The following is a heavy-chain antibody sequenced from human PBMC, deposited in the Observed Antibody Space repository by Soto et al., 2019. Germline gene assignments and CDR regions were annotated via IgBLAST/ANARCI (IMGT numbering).Heavy chain of an antibody. CDR2: ISYSGST. Sequence: SETLSLTCTASGGSVTSSSYYWGWIRQPPGKGLEWIGSISYSGSTYFNPSLKSRVTISVDTSKNQFSLKLSSVTAADTAVYYCARHASGSYYKPFDSWGQGTLDTVSS. D-gene: IGHD3-10*01. CDR3: ARHASGSYYKPFDS. J-gene: IGHJ4*02. V-gene: IGHV4-39*01. CDR1: GGSVTSSSYY.